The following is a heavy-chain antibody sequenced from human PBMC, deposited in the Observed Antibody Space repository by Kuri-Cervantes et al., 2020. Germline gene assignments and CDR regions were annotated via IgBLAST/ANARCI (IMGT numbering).Heavy chain of an antibody. V-gene: IGHV4-4*07. CDR2: IYTSGST. CDR1: GGSISSYY. Sequence: SETLSLTCPVSGGSISSYYWSWIRQPAGKGLEWIGRIYTSGSTDYNPSLKSRVTISVDTSKNQFSLKLSSVTAADTAVYYCASGRGWPGDWFDPWGQGTLVTVSS. CDR3: ASGRGWPGDWFDP. D-gene: IGHD6-19*01. J-gene: IGHJ5*02.